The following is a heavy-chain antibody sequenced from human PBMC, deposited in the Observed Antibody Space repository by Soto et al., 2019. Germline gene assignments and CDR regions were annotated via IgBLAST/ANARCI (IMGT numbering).Heavy chain of an antibody. D-gene: IGHD3-10*01. CDR1: GYTFTNYD. J-gene: IGHJ6*02. V-gene: IGHV1-8*01. Sequence: QVHLVQSGAEVKQPGASVRVSCKASGYTFTNYDITWVRQATGQGLEWMGWMYPDSENTGSPQKFQGRVTMTVNTSINTSYMELTSLRSEDTAVYYCTRAQFEFGSYFGLDVWGQGTTVTVSS. CDR3: TRAQFEFGSYFGLDV. CDR2: MYPDSENT.